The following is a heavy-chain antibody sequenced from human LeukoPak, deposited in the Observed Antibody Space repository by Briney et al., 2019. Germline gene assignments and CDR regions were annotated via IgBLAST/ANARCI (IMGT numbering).Heavy chain of an antibody. Sequence: ASVNVSCKASGYTFTSYDFNWVRQATGQRPEWMGWMSPNSGDTGYAQKFQDRVTMTRNTSISTAYMELGSLRSDDTAVYYCARGPPNWGYDYWGPGTLVTVSS. CDR3: ARGPPNWGYDY. V-gene: IGHV1-8*01. D-gene: IGHD7-27*01. CDR1: GYTFTSYD. J-gene: IGHJ4*02. CDR2: MSPNSGDT.